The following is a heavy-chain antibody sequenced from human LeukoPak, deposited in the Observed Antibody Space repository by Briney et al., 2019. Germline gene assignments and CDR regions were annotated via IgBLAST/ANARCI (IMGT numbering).Heavy chain of an antibody. Sequence: PGGSLRLSCAASGFTVITNDMTWVRKAPGKGLEWVSVLYSDGNTKYADSVQGRFTISRDNSKNTLYLEMNSLRLDDTAVYYCARGVEPLAANTLAYWGQGTLVTVSS. D-gene: IGHD1-14*01. V-gene: IGHV3-53*01. CDR1: GFTVITND. CDR3: ARGVEPLAANTLAY. J-gene: IGHJ4*02. CDR2: LYSDGNT.